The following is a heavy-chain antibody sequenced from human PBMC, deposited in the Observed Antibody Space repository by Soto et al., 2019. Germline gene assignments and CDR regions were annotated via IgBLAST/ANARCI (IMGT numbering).Heavy chain of an antibody. CDR3: ARDWGRGQFLTNKDY. J-gene: IGHJ4*02. D-gene: IGHD3-9*01. Sequence: QVQLVQSGAEVKKPGASVKVSCKASGYTFTTYGISWVRQAPGQGLEWMGWISGYNGNTNYAQKLQGRVTMTTDTSTSTADMELRSLRSDDTAVYYCARDWGRGQFLTNKDYWGQGTLVTVSS. CDR2: ISGYNGNT. CDR1: GYTFTTYG. V-gene: IGHV1-18*01.